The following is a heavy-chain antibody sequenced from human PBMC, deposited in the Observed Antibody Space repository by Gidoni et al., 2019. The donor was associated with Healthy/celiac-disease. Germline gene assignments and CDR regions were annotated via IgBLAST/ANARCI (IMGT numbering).Heavy chain of an antibody. V-gene: IGHV3-21*01. CDR1: GFTFSSYS. D-gene: IGHD5-18*01. CDR3: ARGARVDTAMGGHAFDI. CDR2: ISSSSSYI. Sequence: EVQLVESGGGLVKPGGSLRLSCAASGFTFSSYSMNWVRQAPGKGLGWFSSISSSSSYIYYADSVKGRFTLSRDNAKNSLYLQMNSLRAEDTAVYYCARGARVDTAMGGHAFDIWGQGTMVTVSS. J-gene: IGHJ3*02.